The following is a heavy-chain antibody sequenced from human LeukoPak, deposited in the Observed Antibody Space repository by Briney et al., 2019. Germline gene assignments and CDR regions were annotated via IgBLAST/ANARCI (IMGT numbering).Heavy chain of an antibody. J-gene: IGHJ4*02. CDR3: ARGGRGYDFDY. Sequence: SETPSLTCAVYGGSFSGYYWSWIRQPPGKGLEWIGEINHSGSTNYNPSLKSRVTISVDTSKNQFSLKLSSVTAADTAVYYCARGGRGYDFDYWGQGTLVTVSS. CDR1: GGSFSGYY. V-gene: IGHV4-34*01. CDR2: INHSGST. D-gene: IGHD6-25*01.